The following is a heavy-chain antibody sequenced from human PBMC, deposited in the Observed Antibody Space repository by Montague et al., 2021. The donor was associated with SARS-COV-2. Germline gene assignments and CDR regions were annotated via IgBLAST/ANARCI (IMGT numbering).Heavy chain of an antibody. Sequence: SETLSLTCSVSGGSISSDYWSWIRQSPGKGLEWIGYIYYRGTTNYNPSLKSRVTFSVDTSKNQFSLKLISATAADTAVYFCAREDRWSWFDPWGQGVLVTVSS. J-gene: IGHJ5*02. D-gene: IGHD5-24*01. CDR3: AREDRWSWFDP. V-gene: IGHV4-59*01. CDR1: GGSISSDY. CDR2: IYYRGTT.